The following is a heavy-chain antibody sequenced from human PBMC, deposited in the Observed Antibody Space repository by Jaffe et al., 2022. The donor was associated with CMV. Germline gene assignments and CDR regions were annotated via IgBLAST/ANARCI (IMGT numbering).Heavy chain of an antibody. Sequence: EVQLVESGGGLVQPGRSLRLSCAASGFTFDDYAMHWVRQAPGKGLEWVSGISWNSGSIGYADSVKGRFTISRDNAKNSLYLQMNSLRAEDTALYYCAKDANGSGSYYKGPYYYGMDVWGQGTTVTVSS. V-gene: IGHV3-9*01. CDR1: GFTFDDYA. J-gene: IGHJ6*02. CDR2: ISWNSGSI. D-gene: IGHD3-10*01. CDR3: AKDANGSGSYYKGPYYYGMDV.